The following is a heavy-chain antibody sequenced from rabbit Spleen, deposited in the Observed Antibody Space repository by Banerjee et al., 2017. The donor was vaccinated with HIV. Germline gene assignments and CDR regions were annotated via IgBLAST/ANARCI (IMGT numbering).Heavy chain of an antibody. CDR2: INAATGKP. CDR1: GFSFSDRDV. Sequence: QEQLVESGGGLVQPEGSLTLTCKASGFSFSDRDVMCWVRQAPGKGLEWIACINAATGKPVYATWAKGRFTISRTSSTTVTLRMTSLTAADRATYFCARRVGYFINGGIYGNGAFDIWGPGTLVTVS. CDR3: ARRVGYFINGGIYGNGAFDI. V-gene: IGHV1S45*01. J-gene: IGHJ2*01. D-gene: IGHD1-1*01.